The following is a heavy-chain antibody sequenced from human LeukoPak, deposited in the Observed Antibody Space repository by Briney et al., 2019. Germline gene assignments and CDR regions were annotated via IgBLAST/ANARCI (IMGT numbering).Heavy chain of an antibody. CDR3: ARGRLLRFLSNWFDP. Sequence: ASVKVSCKASGYTFTGYYMHWVRQAPGQGLEWMGWINPNSGGTNYAQKFQGRVTMTRDTSISTAYMELSRLRSDDTAVYYCARGRLLRFLSNWFDPWGQGTLVTVSS. V-gene: IGHV1-2*02. CDR1: GYTFTGYY. D-gene: IGHD3-3*01. CDR2: INPNSGGT. J-gene: IGHJ5*02.